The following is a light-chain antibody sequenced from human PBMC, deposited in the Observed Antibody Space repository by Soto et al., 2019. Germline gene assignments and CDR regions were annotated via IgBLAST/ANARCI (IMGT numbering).Light chain of an antibody. Sequence: IVMTQSPATLSVSPWESATLSCRASQSVSSYLAWYQQKPGQAPRLLIYDASNRATGIPARFSGSGSGTDFTLTISSLEPEDFAVYYCQQRSNWPLTFGGGTKVDI. CDR3: QQRSNWPLT. CDR1: QSVSSY. J-gene: IGKJ4*01. V-gene: IGKV3-11*01. CDR2: DAS.